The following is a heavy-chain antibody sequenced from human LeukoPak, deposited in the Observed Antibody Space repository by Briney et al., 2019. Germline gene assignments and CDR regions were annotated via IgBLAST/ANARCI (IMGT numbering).Heavy chain of an antibody. CDR2: IYSGGST. Sequence: PGGSLRLSCAASGFTFSSYGMHWVRQAPGKGLEWVSVIYSGGSTYYADSVKGRFTISRDNSKNTLYLQMNSLRAEDTAVYYCAKDLHLYDSSGYYLNFDYWGQGTLVTVSS. J-gene: IGHJ4*02. CDR1: GFTFSSYG. CDR3: AKDLHLYDSSGYYLNFDY. V-gene: IGHV3-53*01. D-gene: IGHD3-22*01.